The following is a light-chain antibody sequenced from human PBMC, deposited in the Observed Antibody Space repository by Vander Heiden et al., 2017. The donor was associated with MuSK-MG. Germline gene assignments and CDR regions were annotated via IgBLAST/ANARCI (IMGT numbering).Light chain of an antibody. CDR3: RRALHTPYT. CDR2: VGS. J-gene: IGKJ2*01. Sequence: DMVMTQSPLSLPVTPGEPASISCMSSQSLLHSNGNNYLDWYLQKPGQSPQLLIYVGSYRTSGVPDRFSGSASGTDFTLKITIVDADDVGVYYCRRALHTPYTFGQGTKLEIK. V-gene: IGKV2-28*01. CDR1: QSLLHSNGNNY.